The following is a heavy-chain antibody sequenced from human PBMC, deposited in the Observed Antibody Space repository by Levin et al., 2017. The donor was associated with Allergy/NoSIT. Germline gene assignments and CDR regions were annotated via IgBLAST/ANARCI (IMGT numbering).Heavy chain of an antibody. CDR3: AKWDSSVWYDY. J-gene: IGHJ4*02. Sequence: PGGSLRLSCAASGFTFSSYAMSWVRQAPGKGLEWVSAISGSGDSTYYKDSVKGRFTISRDNSKNTLNLQMNSLRAEDTAIYFCAKWDSSVWYDYWGQGTLVTVSS. D-gene: IGHD6-19*01. CDR2: ISGSGDST. V-gene: IGHV3-23*01. CDR1: GFTFSSYA.